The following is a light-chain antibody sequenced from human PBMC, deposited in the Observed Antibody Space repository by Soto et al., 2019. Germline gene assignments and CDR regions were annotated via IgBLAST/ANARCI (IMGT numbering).Light chain of an antibody. CDR1: QSVSSN. CDR2: DAS. Sequence: EIVMTQSPATLSVSPGERATLSCRASQSVSSNLAWYQQKPGQAPRLLIYDASNRATGIPARFSGSGSGTDFTLTISSLQPEDFAVYYCHQRSNWPTTFGGGTKVDIK. J-gene: IGKJ4*01. CDR3: HQRSNWPTT. V-gene: IGKV3-11*01.